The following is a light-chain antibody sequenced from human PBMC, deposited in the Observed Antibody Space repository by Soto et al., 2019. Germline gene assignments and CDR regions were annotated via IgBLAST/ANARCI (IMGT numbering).Light chain of an antibody. CDR3: QQLNSYPL. J-gene: IGKJ3*01. V-gene: IGKV1-9*01. Sequence: DIPLTQSPSFLSASVGDRVTITCRASQGISSYLAWYQQKPGKAPKLLIYAASTLQSGVPSRFSGSGSGTAFTLTISSLQPEDFATYYCQQLNSYPLFGPGTKVAIK. CDR1: QGISSY. CDR2: AAS.